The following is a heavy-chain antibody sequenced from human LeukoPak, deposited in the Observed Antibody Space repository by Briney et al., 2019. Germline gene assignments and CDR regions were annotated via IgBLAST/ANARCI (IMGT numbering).Heavy chain of an antibody. CDR2: IYYSGST. CDR3: AREGSGWAIDY. J-gene: IGHJ4*02. V-gene: IGHV4-59*01. Sequence: SETLSLTCTVSGGSISSYYWSWIRQPPGKGLEWIGYIYYSGSTNYSPSLKSRVTISVDTSKNQFSLKLSSVTAADTAVYYCAREGSGWAIDYWGQGTLVTVSS. CDR1: GGSISSYY. D-gene: IGHD6-19*01.